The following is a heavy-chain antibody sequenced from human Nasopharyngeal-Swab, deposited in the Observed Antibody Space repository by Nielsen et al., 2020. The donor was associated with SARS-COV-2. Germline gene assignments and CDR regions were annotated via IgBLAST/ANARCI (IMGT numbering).Heavy chain of an antibody. CDR3: AREAVLGAYDDAFDI. J-gene: IGHJ3*02. V-gene: IGHV3-7*04. D-gene: IGHD2-8*01. Sequence: GGSLRLSCAASGFIFSNHYMTWVRQAPGKGLEWVSNIKQDGSETFYVDSVKGRFTVSRDNAQNSVYLQMHSLRAEDTAVYYCAREAVLGAYDDAFDIWGRGTVVNVSS. CDR2: IKQDGSET. CDR1: GFIFSNHY.